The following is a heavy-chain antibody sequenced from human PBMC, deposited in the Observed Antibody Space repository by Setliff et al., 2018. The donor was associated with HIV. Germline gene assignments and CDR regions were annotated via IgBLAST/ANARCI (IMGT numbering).Heavy chain of an antibody. Sequence: LRLSCAASGVTVSDVWMSWVRQAPGKGLAWVGRISRNFDGGATDYAAPVKGRFTISRDDSKSRVYLEMNSLNTEDTAVYFCTADLPTASPQVDYWGQGTLVTVPQ. CDR1: GVTVSDVW. V-gene: IGHV3-15*01. J-gene: IGHJ4*02. CDR3: TADLPTASPQVDY. CDR2: ISRNFDGGAT. D-gene: IGHD5-18*01.